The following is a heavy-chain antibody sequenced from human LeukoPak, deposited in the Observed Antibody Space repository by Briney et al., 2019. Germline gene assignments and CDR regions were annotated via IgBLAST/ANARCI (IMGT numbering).Heavy chain of an antibody. CDR1: GFTFSSYG. J-gene: IGHJ6*02. Sequence: PGRSLRLSCAASGFTFSSYGMHWVRQAPGKGLEWVAVIWYDGSNKYYADSVKGRFTISRDNSKNTLYLQMNSLRAEDTALYYCAKELYYDSSSYYYYGMDVWGQGTTVTVSS. V-gene: IGHV3-33*06. D-gene: IGHD3-22*01. CDR2: IWYDGSNK. CDR3: AKELYYDSSSYYYYGMDV.